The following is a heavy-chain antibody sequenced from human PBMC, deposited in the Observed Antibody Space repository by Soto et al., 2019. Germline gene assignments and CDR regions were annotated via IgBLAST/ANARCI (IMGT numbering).Heavy chain of an antibody. CDR2: SNHSGST. D-gene: IGHD3-3*01. CDR1: GGSLSGYF. CDR3: ASYHYFDFWIGSRHYLDA. Sequence: QVHLEQWGAGLLKPSETLSLTCAVYGGSLSGYFWSWVRQSPGKGLEWIGESNHSGSTNYNPSLKSRVIISAATSKHEFSLRLSSVTAADSGIYYCASYHYFDFWIGSRHYLDAWGRGTTVTVSS. V-gene: IGHV4-34*01. J-gene: IGHJ6*03.